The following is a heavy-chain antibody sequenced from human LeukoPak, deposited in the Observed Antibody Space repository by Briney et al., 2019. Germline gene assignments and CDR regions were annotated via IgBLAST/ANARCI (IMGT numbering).Heavy chain of an antibody. D-gene: IGHD3-22*01. CDR2: ISVYSGNT. CDR1: GCIFTSYG. J-gene: IGHJ5*02. Sequence: ASVKVSCKASGCIFTSYGISWVQQAPGQGLEWMGWISVYSGNTNYPQRLQGRVTMTTDTSTTTAYMELRSLRSDDTAVYYCARDINGYYYDSHGYYPTDLWGQGTLVTVSS. V-gene: IGHV1-18*01. CDR3: ARDINGYYYDSHGYYPTDL.